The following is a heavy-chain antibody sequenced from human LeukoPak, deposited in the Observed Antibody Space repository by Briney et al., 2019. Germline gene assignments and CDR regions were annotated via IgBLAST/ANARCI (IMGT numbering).Heavy chain of an antibody. J-gene: IGHJ5*02. D-gene: IGHD6-13*01. V-gene: IGHV4-38-2*02. CDR3: ARVVAAAGNNWFDP. CDR2: IHDSGST. Sequence: PSETLSLTCTVSGYSISSGFYWGWIRQPPGKGLEWIAYIHDSGSTYYNPSLKSRVSISIDTSKNQFSLKLNSVTAADTALYYCARVVAAAGNNWFDPWGQGTLVTVSS. CDR1: GYSISSGFY.